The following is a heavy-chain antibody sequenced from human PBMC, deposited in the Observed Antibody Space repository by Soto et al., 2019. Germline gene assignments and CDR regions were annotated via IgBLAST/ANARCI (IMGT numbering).Heavy chain of an antibody. CDR1: GYSFTDFA. V-gene: IGHV1-3*01. CDR2: INADKGDT. CDR3: ARGPLSGVATIWDYANWFDP. D-gene: IGHD5-12*01. Sequence: QAQLVQSGAEVKKPGASVKVSCKASGYSFTDFAMHWVRLASEQRLEWMGWINADKGDTKYSPKFKGRVTITRDTSATTVYMELRSLRSEDTAVYYCARGPLSGVATIWDYANWFDPWGQGSLVTVST. J-gene: IGHJ5*02.